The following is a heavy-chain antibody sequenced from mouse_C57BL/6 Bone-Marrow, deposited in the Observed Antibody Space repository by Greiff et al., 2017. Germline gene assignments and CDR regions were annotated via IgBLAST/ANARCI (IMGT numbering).Heavy chain of an antibody. CDR1: GYTFTGYW. V-gene: IGHV1-9*01. Sequence: VQLQQSGAELMKPGASVKLSCKATGYTFTGYWIEWVKQRPGHGLEWIGEILPGSGSTNYNEKFKGKATFTADTSSNTAYMQLSSLTPEYAVIYCCARSGILRTWFAYWGQGTLVTVSA. CDR3: ARSGILRTWFAY. CDR2: ILPGSGST. D-gene: IGHD1-1*01. J-gene: IGHJ3*01.